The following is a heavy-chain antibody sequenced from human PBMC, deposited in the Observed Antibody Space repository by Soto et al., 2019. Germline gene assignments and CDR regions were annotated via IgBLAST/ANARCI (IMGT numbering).Heavy chain of an antibody. V-gene: IGHV3-30-3*01. D-gene: IGHD2-15*01. CDR3: ARDAAGPFDY. CDR1: GFTFSSYV. J-gene: IGHJ4*02. CDR2: ISYDGSNK. Sequence: QVQLVESGGGVVQPGRSLRLSCAASGFTFSSYVMHWVRQAPGKGLEWVAVISYDGSNKYYADSVKGRFTISRDNSKNTLYLQMNSLRAEDTAVYYCARDAAGPFDYWGQGTLVTVSS.